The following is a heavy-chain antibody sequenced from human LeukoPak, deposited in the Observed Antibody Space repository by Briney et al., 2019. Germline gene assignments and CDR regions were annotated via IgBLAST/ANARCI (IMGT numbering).Heavy chain of an antibody. CDR3: ARALSRGYSGYDYGLGY. CDR1: GYTFINYG. V-gene: IGHV1-18*03. Sequence: GASVKVSCKASGYTFINYGVTWVRQAPGQGLEWMGWISASNGNTNYAQKLQGRVTMTTETSTSTAYMGLRSLRSDDMAVYYCARALSRGYSGYDYGLGYWGQGTLVTVSS. D-gene: IGHD5-12*01. CDR2: ISASNGNT. J-gene: IGHJ4*02.